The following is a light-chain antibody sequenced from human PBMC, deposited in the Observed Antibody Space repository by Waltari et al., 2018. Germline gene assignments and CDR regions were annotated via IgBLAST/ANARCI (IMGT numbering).Light chain of an antibody. CDR3: QQYNNYWT. CDR2: TAS. Sequence: DIQMTQSPSTLSASVGDRVTITCRASQSIGNWFAWYQQKPGKAPKLLIYTASNLETGVPSRFSGSGSGTEFTLTISSLQPDDFATYYCQQYNNYWTFGQGTKVEIK. V-gene: IGKV1-5*03. J-gene: IGKJ1*01. CDR1: QSIGNW.